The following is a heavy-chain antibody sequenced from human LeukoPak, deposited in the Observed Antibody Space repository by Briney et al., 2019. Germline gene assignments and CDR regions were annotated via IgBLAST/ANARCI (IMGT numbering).Heavy chain of an antibody. J-gene: IGHJ4*02. CDR1: GGSFSGYY. CDR3: ASSCSGGSCSTPTRLDY. D-gene: IGHD2-15*01. V-gene: IGHV4-34*01. CDR2: INHSGST. Sequence: SETLSLTCAVYGGSFSGYYWTWIRQPPGKGLEWIGEINHSGSTNYNPSLKSRVTISVDTSKNQFSLKLSSVTAADTAMYYCASSCSGGSCSTPTRLDYWGRGTLVTVSS.